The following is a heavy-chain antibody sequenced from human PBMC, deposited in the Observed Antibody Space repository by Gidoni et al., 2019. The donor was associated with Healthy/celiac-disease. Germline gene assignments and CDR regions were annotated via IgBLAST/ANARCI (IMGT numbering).Heavy chain of an antibody. CDR1: GFTFSSYG. CDR2: IWYDGSNK. V-gene: IGHV3-33*01. J-gene: IGHJ4*02. CDR3: ASEGVVDSSGYGLDY. Sequence: QVQLVESGGGVVQPGRSLRLSCAASGFTFSSYGMHGVRPAPGKGLEWGAVIWYDGSNKYYADSVKGRFTISRDNSKNTLYLQMNSLRAEDTAVYYCASEGVVDSSGYGLDYWGQGTLVTVSS. D-gene: IGHD3-22*01.